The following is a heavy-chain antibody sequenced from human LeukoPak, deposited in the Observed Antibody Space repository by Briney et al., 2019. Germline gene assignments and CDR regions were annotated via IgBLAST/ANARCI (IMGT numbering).Heavy chain of an antibody. CDR2: INPNSGGT. J-gene: IGHJ6*02. V-gene: IGHV1-2*02. Sequence: ASVKVSCKASGYTFTGYYMHWVRQAPGQGLEWMGWINPNSGGTNYAQKFQGRVTMTRDTSISTAYMELSRLRCDDTAVYYCAYTQGAVAGTIGMDVWGQGTTVTVSS. D-gene: IGHD6-19*01. CDR3: AYTQGAVAGTIGMDV. CDR1: GYTFTGYY.